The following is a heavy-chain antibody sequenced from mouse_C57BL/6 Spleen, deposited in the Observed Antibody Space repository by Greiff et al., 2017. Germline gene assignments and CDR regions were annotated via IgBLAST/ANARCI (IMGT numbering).Heavy chain of an antibody. Sequence: VQLQQPGAELVKPGASVKLSCKASGYTFTSYWMHWVKQRPGRGLEWIGRIDPNRGGTKYNEKFKSKATLTVDKPSSTAYMQLSSLTSEDSAVYYCARGDLYYGSSGGYFDVWGTGTTVTVSS. V-gene: IGHV1-72*01. CDR2: IDPNRGGT. D-gene: IGHD1-1*01. CDR3: ARGDLYYGSSGGYFDV. J-gene: IGHJ1*03. CDR1: GYTFTSYW.